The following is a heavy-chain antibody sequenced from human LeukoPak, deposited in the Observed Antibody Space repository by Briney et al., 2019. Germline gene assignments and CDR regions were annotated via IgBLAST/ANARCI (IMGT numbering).Heavy chain of an antibody. CDR3: ARDYPDSSGWWGIDY. Sequence: GGSLRLSCAASGFTFSSYSMNWVRQAPGKGLEWVSYISSSSSTIYYADSVKGRFTISRDNAKNSLYLQMNSLRAEDTAVYYCARDYPDSSGWWGIDYWGQGTLVTVSS. J-gene: IGHJ4*02. CDR1: GFTFSSYS. CDR2: ISSSSSTI. V-gene: IGHV3-48*01. D-gene: IGHD6-19*01.